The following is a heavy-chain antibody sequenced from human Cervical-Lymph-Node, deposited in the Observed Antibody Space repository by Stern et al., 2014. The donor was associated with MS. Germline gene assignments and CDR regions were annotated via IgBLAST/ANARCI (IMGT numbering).Heavy chain of an antibody. CDR1: GFSLTTSGVG. CDR2: IYWDDDK. Sequence: QVTLRESGPTLVKPTQTLTLTCTFSGFSLTTSGVGVGWIRQPPGKALEWLAPIYWDDDKRYSPSLKSRLTISKDTSKNQVVLTMTNVDPVDTATYYCAHRIFGSEMTRWGQGTLVTVSS. J-gene: IGHJ4*02. V-gene: IGHV2-5*02. D-gene: IGHD3-3*01. CDR3: AHRIFGSEMTR.